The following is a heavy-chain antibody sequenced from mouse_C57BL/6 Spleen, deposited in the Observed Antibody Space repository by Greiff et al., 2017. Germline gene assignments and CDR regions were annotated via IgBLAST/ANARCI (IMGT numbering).Heavy chain of an antibody. V-gene: IGHV1-20*01. CDR2: INPYNGDT. Sequence: EVKLQESGPELVKPGDSVKISCKASGYSFTGYFMNWVMQSHGKSLEWIGRINPYNGDTFYNQKFKGKATLTVDKSSSTAHMALRSLTSEDSAVYYCARGEGDGYYVGFAYWGQGTLVTVSA. CDR3: ARGEGDGYYVGFAY. D-gene: IGHD2-3*01. CDR1: GYSFTGYF. J-gene: IGHJ3*01.